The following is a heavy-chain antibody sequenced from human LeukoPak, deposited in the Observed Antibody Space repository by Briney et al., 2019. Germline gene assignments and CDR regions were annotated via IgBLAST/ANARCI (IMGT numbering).Heavy chain of an antibody. J-gene: IGHJ4*02. D-gene: IGHD3-22*01. V-gene: IGHV1-18*01. CDR2: ISAYNGNT. CDR3: ARDTEYYYDSSGYPPFDY. CDR1: GYTFTSYG. Sequence: GAAVKVSCKASGYTFTSYGISWVRQAPGQGLDWMGWISAYNGNTNYAQKLQGRVTMTTDTSTSTAYMELRSLRSDDTAVYYCARDTEYYYDSSGYPPFDYWGQGTLVTVSS.